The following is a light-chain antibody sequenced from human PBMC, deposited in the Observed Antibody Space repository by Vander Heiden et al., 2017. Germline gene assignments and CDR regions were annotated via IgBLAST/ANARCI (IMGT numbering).Light chain of an antibody. CDR3: AAWDDSLNGWV. CDR2: NNN. V-gene: IGLV1-44*01. CDR1: SSNIGSGT. J-gene: IGLJ3*02. Sequence: SVLTQPPPPSRTPGQRVTISCSGRSSNIGSGTVNWYQQLPGTAPRLLIYNNNLRPSGVPDRFSASKTGTSASLAISGLQSEDEADYYCAAWDDSLNGWVFGGGTKLTVL.